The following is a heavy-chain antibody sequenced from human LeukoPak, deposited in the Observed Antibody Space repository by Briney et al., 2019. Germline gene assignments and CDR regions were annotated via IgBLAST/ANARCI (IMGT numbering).Heavy chain of an antibody. CDR3: ARHRRYDFWSGYSHNWFDP. CDR2: INHSGST. D-gene: IGHD3-3*01. J-gene: IGHJ5*02. V-gene: IGHV4-34*01. CDR1: GGSFSGYY. Sequence: SETLSLTCAVYGGSFSGYYWSWIRQPPGKGLEWIGEINHSGSTNYNPSPKSRVTISVDTSKNQFSLKLSSVTAADTAVYYCARHRRYDFWSGYSHNWFDPWGQGTLVTVSS.